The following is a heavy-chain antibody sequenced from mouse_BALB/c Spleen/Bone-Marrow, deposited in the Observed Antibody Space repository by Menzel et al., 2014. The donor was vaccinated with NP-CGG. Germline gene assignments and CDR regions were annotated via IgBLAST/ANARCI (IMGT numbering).Heavy chain of an antibody. CDR3: ARVKLWSYAMDY. V-gene: IGHV14-3*02. CDR2: IDPANGNT. CDR1: GFNIKDTY. Sequence: VQLKESGAELVKPAASVRLSCTASGFNIKDTYMHWVKQRPEQGLEWIGRIDPANGNTKYDPKFQGKATITADTSSNTAYLQLSSLTSEDTAVYYCARVKLWSYAMDYWGQGTSVTVSS. J-gene: IGHJ4*01. D-gene: IGHD1-1*02.